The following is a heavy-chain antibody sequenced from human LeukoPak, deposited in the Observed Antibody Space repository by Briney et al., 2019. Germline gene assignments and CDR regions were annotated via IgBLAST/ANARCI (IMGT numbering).Heavy chain of an antibody. CDR3: ARGGDIKDDWFDP. CDR1: GFTVSSNY. CDR2: IYNDGRT. J-gene: IGHJ5*01. V-gene: IGHV3-66*02. D-gene: IGHD3-16*01. Sequence: GGSLRLSCVVSGFTVSSNYMSWVRQAPGKGLEWVSVIYNDGRTYYADSVKGRFTISRDNSKNTLYLQMNSLRAKDTAVYYCARGGDIKDDWFDPWGQGTTVTVSS.